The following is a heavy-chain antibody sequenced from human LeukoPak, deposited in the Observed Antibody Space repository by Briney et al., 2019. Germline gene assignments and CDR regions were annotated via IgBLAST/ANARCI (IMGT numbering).Heavy chain of an antibody. CDR2: IVVGSGNT. J-gene: IGHJ4*02. D-gene: IGHD3-22*01. Sequence: GASVKVSCKASGFTFTSSAMQWVRQARGQRLEWIGWIVVGSGNTNYAQKFQERVTITRDMSTSTAYMELSSLRSEDTAVYYCAGNLYYYDSSGYQPPDYWGQGTLVTVSP. V-gene: IGHV1-58*02. CDR1: GFTFTSSA. CDR3: AGNLYYYDSSGYQPPDY.